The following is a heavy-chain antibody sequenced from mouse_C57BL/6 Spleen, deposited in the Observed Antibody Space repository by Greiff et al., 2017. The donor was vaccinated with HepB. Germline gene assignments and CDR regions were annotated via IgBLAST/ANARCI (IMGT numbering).Heavy chain of an antibody. D-gene: IGHD1-1*01. V-gene: IGHV1-64*01. J-gene: IGHJ2*01. CDR1: GYTFTSYW. CDR2: IHPNSGST. CDR3: ARFPHYYGSSYHY. Sequence: QVQLQQSGAELVKPGASVKLSCKASGYTFTSYWMHWVKQRPGQGLEWIGMIHPNSGSTNYNEKFKSKATLTVDKSSSTAYMQLSSLTSEDSAVYYCARFPHYYGSSYHYWGQGTTLTVSS.